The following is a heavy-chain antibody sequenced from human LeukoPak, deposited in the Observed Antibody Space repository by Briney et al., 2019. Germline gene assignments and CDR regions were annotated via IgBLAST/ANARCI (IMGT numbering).Heavy chain of an antibody. D-gene: IGHD6-13*01. Sequence: GGPLRLSCVVSGFTFSSYSMNWVRQAPGKGLEWVSSISSSSSYIYYADSVKGRFTISRDNAKNSLYLQMNSLRAEDTAVYYCARAGYSSSWVGGDFDYWGQGTLVTVSS. CDR1: GFTFSSYS. J-gene: IGHJ4*02. V-gene: IGHV3-21*01. CDR2: ISSSSSYI. CDR3: ARAGYSSSWVGGDFDY.